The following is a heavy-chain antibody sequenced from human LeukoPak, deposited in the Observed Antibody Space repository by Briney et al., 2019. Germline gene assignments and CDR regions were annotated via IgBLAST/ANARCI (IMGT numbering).Heavy chain of an antibody. J-gene: IGHJ3*02. CDR2: INHSGST. V-gene: IGHV4-34*01. CDR3: ASLWPYQLSAFDI. CDR1: GGSFSGYY. Sequence: PSETLSLTCAVYGGSFSGYYWSWLRQPPGKGLEWIGEINHSGSTNYNPSLKSRVTISVDTSKNQFSLKLSSVTAADTAVYYCASLWPYQLSAFDIWGQGTMVTVSS. D-gene: IGHD2-2*01.